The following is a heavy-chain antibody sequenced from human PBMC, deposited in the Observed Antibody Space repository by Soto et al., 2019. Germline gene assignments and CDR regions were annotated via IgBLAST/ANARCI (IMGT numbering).Heavy chain of an antibody. D-gene: IGHD4-17*01. CDR2: IDPSDSYT. CDR1: GYSFTSYW. CDR3: ARRSTTVVDAFDI. Sequence: PVESLKISCKGSGYSFTSYWISWLLEMPGKGLEWMGRIDPSDSYTNYSPSFQGHVTISADKSISTAYLQWSSLKASDTAMYYCARRSTTVVDAFDIWGQGTMVTVSS. J-gene: IGHJ3*02. V-gene: IGHV5-10-1*01.